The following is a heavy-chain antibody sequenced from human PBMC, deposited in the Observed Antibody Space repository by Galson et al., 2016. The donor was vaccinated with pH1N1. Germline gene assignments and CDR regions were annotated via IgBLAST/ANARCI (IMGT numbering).Heavy chain of an antibody. CDR2: IKSKADGGTA. J-gene: IGHJ3*02. V-gene: IGHV3-15*01. CDR1: GFSFKSAW. Sequence: SLRLSCAGSGFSFKSAWLTWVRQAPGKGLEWLGHIKSKADGGTADYAAPVRGRFTISRDDSKDTLFLQMDSLATEDTGIYYCAIESQQWLIRYGAFDIWGQGTMVTVSS. CDR3: AIESQQWLIRYGAFDI. D-gene: IGHD6-19*01.